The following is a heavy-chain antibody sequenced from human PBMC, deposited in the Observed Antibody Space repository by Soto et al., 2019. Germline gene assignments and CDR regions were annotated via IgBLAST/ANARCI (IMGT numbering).Heavy chain of an antibody. V-gene: IGHV1-2*02. CDR1: GYTFTGYY. Sequence: ASVKVSCKASGYTFTGYYMHWVRQAPGQGLEWMGWINPDSGGTNYAQKFQGRVTMTRDTSISTAYMELSRLRSDDTAVYYCARVADYYDSSGYYYSGPGALVTVSS. D-gene: IGHD3-22*01. CDR2: INPDSGGT. J-gene: IGHJ4*02. CDR3: ARVADYYDSSGYYY.